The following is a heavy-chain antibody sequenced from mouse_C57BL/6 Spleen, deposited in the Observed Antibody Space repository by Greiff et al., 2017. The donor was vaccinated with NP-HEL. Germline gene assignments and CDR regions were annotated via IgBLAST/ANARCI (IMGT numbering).Heavy chain of an antibody. J-gene: IGHJ2*01. Sequence: QVQLQQSGAELVRPGASVTLSCKASGYTFTDYEMHWVKQTPVHGLEWIGAIDPETGGTAYNQKFKGKAILTADKSSSTAYMELRSLTSEDSAVYYCTRKGDYYSNYADYWGQGTTLTVSS. D-gene: IGHD2-5*01. CDR3: TRKGDYYSNYADY. CDR2: IDPETGGT. V-gene: IGHV1-15*01. CDR1: GYTFTDYE.